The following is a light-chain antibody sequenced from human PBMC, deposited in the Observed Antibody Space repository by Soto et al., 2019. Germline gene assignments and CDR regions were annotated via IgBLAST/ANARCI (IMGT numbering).Light chain of an antibody. CDR1: QSLLHSNGYNY. J-gene: IGKJ1*01. Sequence: DIVMTQSPLSLPVTPGEPASISCRSSQSLLHSNGYNYLDWYLQKPGQSPQLLIYLGSNRASGVPDWFSGSGSGTDFTLKISRVEAEDVGVYYCMQALQRGTFGQGTKVEIK. CDR3: MQALQRGT. CDR2: LGS. V-gene: IGKV2-28*01.